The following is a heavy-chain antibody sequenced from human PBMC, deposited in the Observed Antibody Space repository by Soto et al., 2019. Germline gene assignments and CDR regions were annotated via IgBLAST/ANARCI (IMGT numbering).Heavy chain of an antibody. V-gene: IGHV3-30-3*01. J-gene: IGHJ6*02. CDR2: ISYDGSNK. CDR1: GFTFSSYA. Sequence: QVQLVESGGGVVQPGRSLRLSCAASGFTFSSYAMHWVRQAPGKGLEWVAVISYDGSNKYYADSVKGRFTISRDNSKNTLYLQMNSLRAEDTAVYYCARDLGGVRGNYGMDVWGQGTTVTVSS. CDR3: ARDLGGVRGNYGMDV. D-gene: IGHD3-10*01.